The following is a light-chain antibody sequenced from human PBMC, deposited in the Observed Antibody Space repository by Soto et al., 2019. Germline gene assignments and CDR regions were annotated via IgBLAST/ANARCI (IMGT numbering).Light chain of an antibody. CDR3: AAWDDSPIGYVV. CDR2: SNN. CDR1: SSNIGSNT. V-gene: IGLV1-44*01. J-gene: IGLJ2*01. Sequence: QSVLTQPPSASGTPGQRVTIPCSGSSSNIGSNTVNWYQQLPGTAPKLVIYSNNQRPSGVPDRFSGSKSGTSASLAISGLQSEDESDYYCAAWDDSPIGYVVFGGGT.